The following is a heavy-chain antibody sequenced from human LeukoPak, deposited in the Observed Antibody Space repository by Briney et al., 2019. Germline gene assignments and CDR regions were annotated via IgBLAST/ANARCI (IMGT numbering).Heavy chain of an antibody. CDR2: IIPIFGTA. D-gene: IGHD2-8*01. J-gene: IGHJ6*02. CDR1: GYTFTSYY. CDR3: ARSDPRWSNYYYYGMDV. V-gene: IGHV1-69*13. Sequence: SVKVSCKASGYTFTSYYMHWVRQAPGQGLEWMGGIIPIFGTANYAQKFQGRVTITADESTSTAYMELSSLRSEDTAVYYCARSDPRWSNYYYYGMDVWGQGTTVTVSS.